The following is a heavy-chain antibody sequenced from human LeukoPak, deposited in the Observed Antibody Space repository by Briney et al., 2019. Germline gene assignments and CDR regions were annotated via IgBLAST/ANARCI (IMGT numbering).Heavy chain of an antibody. V-gene: IGHV3-74*01. CDR3: ARDGALGGNPFDY. CDR2: INYDGSNT. CDR1: GFTFSDYW. Sequence: PGGSLRLSCAASGFTFSDYWMHWVRQVPGKGLLWVSRINYDGSNTNYADSVKGRFTISRDNAKNSLYLQMNSLRAEDTAVYYCARDGALGGNPFDYWGQGTLVTVSS. J-gene: IGHJ4*02. D-gene: IGHD4-23*01.